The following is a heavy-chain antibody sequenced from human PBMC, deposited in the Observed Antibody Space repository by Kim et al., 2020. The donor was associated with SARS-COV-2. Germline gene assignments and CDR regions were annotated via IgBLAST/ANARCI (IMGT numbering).Heavy chain of an antibody. CDR1: GFTFSSSA. Sequence: GGSLRLSCAASGFTFSSSAMLWVRQAPGKGLEWVAVISYDGTNKFYADSVKGRFTISRDNSKNTLYLQMNSLRAEDTAVYYCASRALIAVAGTYWPDPWGQGTLVTVSS. D-gene: IGHD6-19*01. J-gene: IGHJ5*02. V-gene: IGHV3-30*04. CDR2: ISYDGTNK. CDR3: ASRALIAVAGTYWPDP.